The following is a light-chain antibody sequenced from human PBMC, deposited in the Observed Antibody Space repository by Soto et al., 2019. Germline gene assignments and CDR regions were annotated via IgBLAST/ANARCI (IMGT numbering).Light chain of an antibody. CDR3: QQSYNTPHT. Sequence: DILMTQSPSSLSASVGDRVTITCRASQSISSYLNWYQQKPGEAPKLLIYAASSLQSGVPSRFSGSGSGTDFTLTISSLQPEDFATYYCQQSYNTPHTFGGGTRVEIK. V-gene: IGKV1-39*01. CDR2: AAS. CDR1: QSISSY. J-gene: IGKJ4*01.